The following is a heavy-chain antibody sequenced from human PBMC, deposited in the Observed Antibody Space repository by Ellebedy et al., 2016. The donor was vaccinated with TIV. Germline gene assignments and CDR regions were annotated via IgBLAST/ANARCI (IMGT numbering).Heavy chain of an antibody. J-gene: IGHJ6*02. D-gene: IGHD3-10*01. CDR2: ISYTGGT. CDR1: GGSISSYY. CDR3: ARDLFGFGSGDKFGMDV. V-gene: IGHV4-59*01. Sequence: MPGGSLRLSCTVSGGSISSYYWIWIRQFPGKGLEWIGEISYTGGTTYNPYLSSRVTIAVDTCRNQISLKVNSVTAADTAVYYCARDLFGFGSGDKFGMDVWGQGTTVSVSS.